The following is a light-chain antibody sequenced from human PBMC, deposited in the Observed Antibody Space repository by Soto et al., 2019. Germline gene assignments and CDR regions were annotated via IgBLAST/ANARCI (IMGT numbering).Light chain of an antibody. CDR1: QSLFYSSSTNNNY. J-gene: IGKJ3*01. CDR3: QQYFSTPFT. CDR2: WAS. Sequence: DIVMTQSPDSLAVSLGERATFNCKSSQSLFYSSSTNNNYLAWYQQKPRQPPKLLIYWASARESGVPDRFSGSGSGTNFTLTIRSLQAEDVAVYYCQQYFSTPFTFGPGTKVDIK. V-gene: IGKV4-1*01.